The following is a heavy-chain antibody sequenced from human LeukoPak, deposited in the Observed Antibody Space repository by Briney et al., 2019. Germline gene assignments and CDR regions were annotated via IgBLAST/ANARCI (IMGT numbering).Heavy chain of an antibody. V-gene: IGHV4-4*07. CDR1: GGSISSYY. Sequence: SETLSLTCTVSGGSISSYYWSWIRQPAGKGLEWIGRIYTSGSTNYNPSLKSRVTMSVDTSKNQFSLKLSSVIAADTAVYYCARSRKYGAVTTYSWFDPWGQGTLVIVSS. D-gene: IGHD4-17*01. J-gene: IGHJ5*02. CDR2: IYTSGST. CDR3: ARSRKYGAVTTYSWFDP.